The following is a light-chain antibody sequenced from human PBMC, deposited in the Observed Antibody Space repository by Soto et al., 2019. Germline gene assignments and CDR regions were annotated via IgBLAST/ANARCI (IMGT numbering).Light chain of an antibody. CDR2: KDT. J-gene: IGLJ2*01. CDR1: VLAKRY. Sequence: SYELTQPSSVSVSPGQTARITCSGAVLAKRYVRWFQQKPGQAPVLVIFKDTERPSGIPEGLSGSSSGTTVTLTIRGAQVEDEADYYCYAVADNKLGFGGGTKLTVL. V-gene: IGLV3-27*01. CDR3: YAVADNKLG.